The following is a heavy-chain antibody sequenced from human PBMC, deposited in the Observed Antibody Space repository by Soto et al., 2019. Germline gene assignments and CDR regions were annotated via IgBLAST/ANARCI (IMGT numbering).Heavy chain of an antibody. Sequence: SETLSLTCAVYGGSFSGYYGSWIRQPPGKGLEWIGEINHSGSTNYNPSLKSRVTISVDTSKNQFSLKLSSVTAADTAVYYCARIYYSYMDVWGKGTTVTVSS. CDR1: GGSFSGYY. J-gene: IGHJ6*03. V-gene: IGHV4-34*01. CDR2: INHSGST. CDR3: ARIYYSYMDV.